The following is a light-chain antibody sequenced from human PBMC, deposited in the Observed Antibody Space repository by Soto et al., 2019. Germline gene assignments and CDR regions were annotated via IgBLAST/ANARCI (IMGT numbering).Light chain of an antibody. Sequence: QAVVTQPPSVSGAPGQRGTISCTGSSSNIGAGYEVHWYQQLPGTAPKLLIYGNNNRPSGVPDRFSGSKSGTSASLAITGLQAEDEADYYCQSYDSSLSDLYVFGTGTKVTVL. CDR3: QSYDSSLSDLYV. J-gene: IGLJ1*01. V-gene: IGLV1-40*01. CDR1: SSNIGAGYE. CDR2: GNN.